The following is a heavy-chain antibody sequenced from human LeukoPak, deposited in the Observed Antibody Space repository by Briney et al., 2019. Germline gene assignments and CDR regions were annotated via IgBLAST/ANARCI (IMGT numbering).Heavy chain of an antibody. Sequence: SETLSLTCAVYGGSFSGYYWSWIRQPPGKGLEWIGEINHSGSTNYNPSLKSRVTISVDTPKNQSSLKLSSVTAADTAVYYCARWELQTDGGFDYWAREPWSPSPQ. D-gene: IGHD1-26*01. CDR1: GGSFSGYY. J-gene: IGHJ4*02. V-gene: IGHV4-34*01. CDR2: INHSGST. CDR3: ARWELQTDGGFDY.